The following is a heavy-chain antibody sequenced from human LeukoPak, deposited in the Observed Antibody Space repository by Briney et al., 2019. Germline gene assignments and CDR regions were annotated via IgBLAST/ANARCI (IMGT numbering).Heavy chain of an antibody. CDR3: ARAPYTSGWYRGDNDY. J-gene: IGHJ4*02. V-gene: IGHV3-48*01. D-gene: IGHD6-19*01. Sequence: GGSLRLSCAASGSTFSDSAMSWVRQAPGKGLEWVSYISGSSGTRYYADSVKGRFTISRDNAKNSLYLQMNSLRAEDTAVYYCARAPYTSGWYRGDNDYWGQGTLVTVSS. CDR1: GSTFSDSA. CDR2: ISGSSGTR.